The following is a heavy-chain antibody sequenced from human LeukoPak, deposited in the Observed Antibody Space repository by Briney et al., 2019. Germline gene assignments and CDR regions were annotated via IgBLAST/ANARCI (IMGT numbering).Heavy chain of an antibody. CDR1: GFTFSNYG. J-gene: IGHJ4*02. CDR2: IWYDGSKE. V-gene: IGHV3-33*01. Sequence: PGRSLRLSCAASGFTFSNYGFHWVRQAPGKGLEWVAVIWYDGSKEYYADSVKGRFTISKDNSKNTLYLEMNNLTAEDTAVYYCARDRGSYSTSSGDCWGQGTLVTVSS. CDR3: ARDRGSYSTSSGDC. D-gene: IGHD2-2*01.